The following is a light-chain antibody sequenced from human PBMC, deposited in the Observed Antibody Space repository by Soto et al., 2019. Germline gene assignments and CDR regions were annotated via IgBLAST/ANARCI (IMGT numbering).Light chain of an antibody. Sequence: DIQMTQSPSSLSASVGDRVTITCRASHGISNYLAWYQQKPVKVPTLLIYAASTLQSGVPSRFSGSGSGTDFTLTISSLQPEDVATYYCQKYNSARLFGGGTKVEIK. CDR3: QKYNSARL. CDR1: HGISNY. J-gene: IGKJ4*01. V-gene: IGKV1-27*01. CDR2: AAS.